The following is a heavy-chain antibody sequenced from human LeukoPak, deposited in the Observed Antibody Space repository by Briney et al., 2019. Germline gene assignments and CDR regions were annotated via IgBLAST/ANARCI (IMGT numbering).Heavy chain of an antibody. J-gene: IGHJ4*02. CDR2: ISGSGGST. Sequence: GGSLRLSCAASGFTFSSYAMSWVRQAPGKGLEWVSVISGSGGSTYYADSVKGRFTISRDNSKNTLYLQMNSLRAEDTAVYYCARAFLAAAGFDYWGQGTLVTVSS. CDR3: ARAFLAAAGFDY. V-gene: IGHV3-23*01. CDR1: GFTFSSYA. D-gene: IGHD6-13*01.